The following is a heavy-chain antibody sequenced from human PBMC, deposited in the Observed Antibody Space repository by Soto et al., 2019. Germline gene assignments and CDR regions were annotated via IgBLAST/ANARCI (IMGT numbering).Heavy chain of an antibody. Sequence: SETLSLTCTASGGSINSGDYYWTWIRQPPGKGLEWIGYIYYSGSTYYNPSLKSRVTISLDTSNNQFSLKLGSVTAADTAVYYCARGTGGYYDSSGYYLEWFDPWGQGTLVTVS. V-gene: IGHV4-30-4*01. D-gene: IGHD3-22*01. CDR2: IYYSGST. J-gene: IGHJ5*02. CDR1: GGSINSGDYY. CDR3: ARGTGGYYDSSGYYLEWFDP.